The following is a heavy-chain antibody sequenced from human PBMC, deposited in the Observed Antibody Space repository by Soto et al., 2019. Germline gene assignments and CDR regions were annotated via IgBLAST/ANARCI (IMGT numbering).Heavy chain of an antibody. V-gene: IGHV4-59*01. Sequence: PSETLSLTCTVSGGSISSYYWSWIRQPPGKGLEWIGYIYYSGSTNYNPSLKSRVTISVDTSKNQFSLKLSSVTAADTAVYYCGRDRAPYSSGWTFDYWGQGTLVTVSS. D-gene: IGHD6-19*01. CDR1: GGSISSYY. CDR3: GRDRAPYSSGWTFDY. CDR2: IYYSGST. J-gene: IGHJ4*02.